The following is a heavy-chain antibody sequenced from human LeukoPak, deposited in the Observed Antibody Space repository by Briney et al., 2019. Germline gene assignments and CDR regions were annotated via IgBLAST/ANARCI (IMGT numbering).Heavy chain of an antibody. D-gene: IGHD4-23*01. V-gene: IGHV1-18*01. CDR1: GYTFTSYG. CDR3: VRDRGDIYGDNANFDY. Sequence: ASVKVSCKASGYTFTSYGISWVRQAPGQGLEWMGWISGYRGDTNYAQSLQDRVTMTTDTSTSTAYMELRSLRSDDTAVYYCVRDRGDIYGDNANFDYWGQGTLVTVST. CDR2: ISGYRGDT. J-gene: IGHJ4*02.